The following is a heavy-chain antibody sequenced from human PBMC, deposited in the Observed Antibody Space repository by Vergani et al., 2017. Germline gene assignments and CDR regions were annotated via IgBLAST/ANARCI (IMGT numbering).Heavy chain of an antibody. V-gene: IGHV1-46*01. J-gene: IGHJ4*02. Sequence: QVQLVQSGAEVKKPGASVKVSCKASGYTFTSYYMHWVRQAPGQGLEWMGIINPSGGSTSYAQKFQGRVSITADESTSTAYMELSSLRSEDTAVYYCASDYDYDSSGYQGGYFDYWGQGTLVTVSS. CDR3: ASDYDYDSSGYQGGYFDY. CDR2: INPSGGST. D-gene: IGHD3-22*01. CDR1: GYTFTSYY.